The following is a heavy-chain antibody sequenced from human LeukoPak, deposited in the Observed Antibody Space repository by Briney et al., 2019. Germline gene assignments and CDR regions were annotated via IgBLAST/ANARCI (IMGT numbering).Heavy chain of an antibody. CDR3: ARWGLSYTIDY. J-gene: IGHJ4*02. D-gene: IGHD2-21*01. Sequence: GGSLRLSCAASGFTFRTNWMAWVSPAPGKGLEWVANINPGGSAKYYVDSVKDRFTISRDHAKPSLYLQMDSLRAEDTAVYSCARWGLSYTIDYWGEGSLVTVSS. CDR2: INPGGSAK. V-gene: IGHV3-7*01. CDR1: GFTFRTNW.